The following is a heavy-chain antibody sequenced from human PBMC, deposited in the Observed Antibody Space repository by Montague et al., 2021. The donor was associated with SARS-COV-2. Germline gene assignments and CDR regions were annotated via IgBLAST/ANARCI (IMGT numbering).Heavy chain of an antibody. CDR2: IDWDDDK. V-gene: IGHV2-70*11. D-gene: IGHD3-9*01. J-gene: IGHJ4*02. Sequence: PALVKPTQTLTLTCTFSGFSLSTSGMCVSWIRQPPGKALEWLARIDWDDDKYYSTSLKTRLTISKDNSKNQVVLTMTNMDPVDTATYYCARIRYDILTGYQTLFDYWGQGTLVTVSS. CDR3: ARIRYDILTGYQTLFDY. CDR1: GFSLSTSGMC.